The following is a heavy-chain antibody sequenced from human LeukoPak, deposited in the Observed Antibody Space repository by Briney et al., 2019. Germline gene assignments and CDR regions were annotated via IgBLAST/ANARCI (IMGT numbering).Heavy chain of an antibody. V-gene: IGHV1-69*05. Sequence: PVKVSCKASGGTFSSYAISWVRQAPGQGLEWMGGIIPIFGTANYAQKFQGRVTITTDESTSTAYMELSSLRSEDTAVYYCARDPYYDSSGSTFDDAFDIWGQGTMVTVSS. D-gene: IGHD3-22*01. J-gene: IGHJ3*02. CDR3: ARDPYYDSSGSTFDDAFDI. CDR1: GGTFSSYA. CDR2: IIPIFGTA.